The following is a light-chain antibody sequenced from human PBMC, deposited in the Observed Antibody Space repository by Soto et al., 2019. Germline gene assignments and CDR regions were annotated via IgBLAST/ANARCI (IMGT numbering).Light chain of an antibody. CDR2: GES. Sequence: EIVMTQSPATLSVSPGERATLSCRASQSVSNNLAWYQKKPGQAPRLLIYGESTRATGIPARFSGSGSGTEFTLTISSLQSEDFAVYYCQQYNTWWTFGQGTKVEIK. J-gene: IGKJ1*01. CDR3: QQYNTWWT. CDR1: QSVSNN. V-gene: IGKV3-15*01.